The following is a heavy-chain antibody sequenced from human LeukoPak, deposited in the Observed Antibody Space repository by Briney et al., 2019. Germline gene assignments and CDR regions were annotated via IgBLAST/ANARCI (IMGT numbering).Heavy chain of an antibody. CDR1: GGSIRSTSFY. V-gene: IGHV4-39*07. CDR3: ARDGGETLKGGGDTNWFDP. J-gene: IGHJ5*02. D-gene: IGHD3-10*01. CDR2: VSYSGTT. Sequence: SETLSLTCTVSGGSIRSTSFYWGWIRQPPGKGLEWLGSVSYSGTTYYNPSLESRVNILVDASKNQFSLKLTSVTAADTAVYCRARDGGETLKGGGDTNWFDPCGQGTLVTVSS.